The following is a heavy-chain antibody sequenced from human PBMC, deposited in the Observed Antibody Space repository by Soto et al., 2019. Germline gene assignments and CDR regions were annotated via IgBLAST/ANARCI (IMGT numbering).Heavy chain of an antibody. Sequence: ASVKVSCKASGGTFSSYTISWVRQAPGQGLEWMGRIIPILGIANYAQKFQGRVTITADKSTSTAYMELSSLRSEDTAVYYCARDYYGSGAPDHYGMDVWGQGTTVTVSS. D-gene: IGHD3-10*01. CDR1: GGTFSSYT. V-gene: IGHV1-69*04. J-gene: IGHJ6*02. CDR2: IIPILGIA. CDR3: ARDYYGSGAPDHYGMDV.